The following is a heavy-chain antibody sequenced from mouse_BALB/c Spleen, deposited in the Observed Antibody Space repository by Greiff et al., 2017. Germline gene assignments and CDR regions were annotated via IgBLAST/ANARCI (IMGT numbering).Heavy chain of an antibody. Sequence: VQLQQSGPELVKPGASVKISCKASGYTFTDYNMHWVKQSHGKSLEWIGYIYPYNGGTGYNQKFKSKATLTVDNSSSTAYMELRSLTAEDSAVYYCARSWNGSPFAYWGQGTLVTVSA. CDR1: GYTFTDYN. CDR3: ARSWNGSPFAY. V-gene: IGHV1S29*02. CDR2: IYPYNGGT. J-gene: IGHJ3*01. D-gene: IGHD1-1*01.